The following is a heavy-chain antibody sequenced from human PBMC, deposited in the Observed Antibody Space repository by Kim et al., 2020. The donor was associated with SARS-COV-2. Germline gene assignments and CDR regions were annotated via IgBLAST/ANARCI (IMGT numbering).Heavy chain of an antibody. V-gene: IGHV3-21*01. J-gene: IGHJ4*02. CDR3: ARGYSSTLGF. D-gene: IGHD6-13*01. CDR2: ISTTTSDI. CDR1: GFTFSTYS. Sequence: GGSLRLSCAASGFTFSTYSMNWVRQAPGKGLEWVSSISTTTSDIYYADSVKGRFTISGDNAKNSLYLQMNSLRAEDTAVYYCARGYSSTLGFWGQGTLVTVSS.